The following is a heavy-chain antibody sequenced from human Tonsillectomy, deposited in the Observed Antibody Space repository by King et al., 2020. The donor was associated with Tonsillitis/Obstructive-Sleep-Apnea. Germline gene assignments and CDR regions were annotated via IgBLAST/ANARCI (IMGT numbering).Heavy chain of an antibody. J-gene: IGHJ6*02. V-gene: IGHV4-59*08. CDR2: IYYSGST. Sequence: QLQESGPGLVKPSETLSLTCTVSGGSISSYYWSWIRQPPGKGLEWIGYIYYSGSTNYNPSLKSRVTISVDTPKNQFSLKLSSVTAADTAVYYCARQGTYYDFWSGYYKDYYYYYGMDVWGQGTTVTVSS. D-gene: IGHD3-3*01. CDR3: ARQGTYYDFWSGYYKDYYYYYGMDV. CDR1: GGSISSYY.